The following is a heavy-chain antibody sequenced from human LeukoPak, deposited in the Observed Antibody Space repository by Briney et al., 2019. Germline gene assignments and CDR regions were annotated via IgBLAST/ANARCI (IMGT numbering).Heavy chain of an antibody. CDR3: ATRQRSGYYYGMDV. V-gene: IGHV3-21*04. Sequence: PGGSLRLSCAASGFTFSTYSMNWVRQAPGKGLEWVSSIASSSNIYYADSVKGRFTISRDNSKNTLYLQMNSLRAEDTAIYYCATRQRSGYYYGMDVWGQGTTVTVSS. CDR2: IASSSNI. CDR1: GFTFSTYS. J-gene: IGHJ6*02. D-gene: IGHD5-18*01.